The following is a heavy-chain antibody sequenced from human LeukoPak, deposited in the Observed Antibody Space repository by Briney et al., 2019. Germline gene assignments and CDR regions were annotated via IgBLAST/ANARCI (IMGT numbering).Heavy chain of an antibody. CDR3: ARWMYSSSWYYVDY. D-gene: IGHD6-13*01. J-gene: IGHJ4*02. Sequence: SSQTLSLTCTVSGGSISSGGYYWSWIRQHPGKGLEWIGYIYYSGSTYYNPSLKSRVTISVDTSKNRFSLKLSSVTAADTAVYYCARWMYSSSWYYVDYWGQGTLVTVPS. CDR2: IYYSGST. V-gene: IGHV4-31*03. CDR1: GGSISSGGYY.